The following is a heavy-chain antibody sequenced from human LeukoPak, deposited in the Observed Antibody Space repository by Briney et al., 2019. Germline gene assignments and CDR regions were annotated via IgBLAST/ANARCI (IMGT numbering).Heavy chain of an antibody. J-gene: IGHJ5*02. V-gene: IGHV4-59*01. Sequence: SETLSLTCTVSGGSISSYYWSWIRQPPGKGLEWMGYIYYSGSTNYNPSLKSRVTISVDTSKNQFSLKLSSVTAADTAVYYCARATKSTYYDFWSGYVGWFDPWGQGTLVTVSS. D-gene: IGHD3-3*01. CDR1: GGSISSYY. CDR2: IYYSGST. CDR3: ARATKSTYYDFWSGYVGWFDP.